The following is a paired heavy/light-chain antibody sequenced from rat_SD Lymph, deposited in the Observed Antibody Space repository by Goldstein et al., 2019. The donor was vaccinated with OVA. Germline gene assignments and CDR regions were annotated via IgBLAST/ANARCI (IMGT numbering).Light chain of an antibody. CDR2: DAN. CDR3: QQYNNYPYT. CDR1: EDINSN. Sequence: DIQMTQSPASLSASLGETVTIECRTSEDINSNLAWYQQKPGNSPQLLIYDANSLADGVPSRFSGSGSGTLYSLKINSLQSEEVASYFCQQYNNYPYTFGAGTKLELK. J-gene: IGKJ2-3*01. V-gene: IGKV12S34*01.
Heavy chain of an antibody. V-gene: IGHV2-6*01. Sequence: QVQLKESGPGLVQPSQTLSLTCTVSGFSLTSYSVSWVRQPPGKGLEWIAAISNGGNTYYNSALKSRLSISRDTSKSQVFLKMNSLQTEDTAMYFCARSYFGYNSFIYWGHGTLVTVSS. CDR2: ISNGGNT. J-gene: IGHJ3*01. CDR1: GFSLTSYS. CDR3: ARSYFGYNSFIY. D-gene: IGHD1-9*01.